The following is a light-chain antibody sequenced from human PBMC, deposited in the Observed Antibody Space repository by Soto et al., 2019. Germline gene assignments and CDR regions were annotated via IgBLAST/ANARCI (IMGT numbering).Light chain of an antibody. CDR1: HDTSNS. V-gene: IGKV1-16*01. CDR2: GAS. J-gene: IGKJ2*01. CDR3: QQYSSFPYT. Sequence: DIQMTQSPSSLSASVGDRVTITCRASHDTSNSVAWFQQRPGMAPKSLIYGASSLQNGVSSRFSGSGSGTQFTLTISSLQPEDFATYYCQQYSSFPYTFGQGTKLEIK.